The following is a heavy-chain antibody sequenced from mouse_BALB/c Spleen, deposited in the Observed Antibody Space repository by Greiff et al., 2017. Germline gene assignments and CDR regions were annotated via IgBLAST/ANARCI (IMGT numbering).Heavy chain of an antibody. D-gene: IGHD1-1*01. Sequence: EVKLQESGPGLVKPSQSLSLTCSVTGYSITSGYYWNWIRQFPGNKLEWMGYISYDGSNNYNPSLKNRISITRDTSKNQFFLKLNSVTTEDTATYYCARALYYGSPYFDYWGQGTTLTVSS. J-gene: IGHJ2*01. V-gene: IGHV3-6*02. CDR1: GYSITSGYY. CDR3: ARALYYGSPYFDY. CDR2: ISYDGSN.